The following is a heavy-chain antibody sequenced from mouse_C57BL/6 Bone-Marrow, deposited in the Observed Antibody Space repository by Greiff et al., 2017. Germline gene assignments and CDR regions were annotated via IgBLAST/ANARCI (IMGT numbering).Heavy chain of an antibody. CDR2: IYPDIGST. CDR1: GYTFTSYW. Sequence: QVQLQQPGAELVKPGASVKMSCKASGYTFTSYWITWVKPRPGQGLEWIGDIYPDIGSTNYNEKFQSKATMTVDTSSSTAYMQLSSLTSEDSAVYYCARIRYKCYLDYWGQGTTLTVSS. V-gene: IGHV1-55*01. CDR3: ARIRYKCYLDY. J-gene: IGHJ2*01. D-gene: IGHD1-1*01.